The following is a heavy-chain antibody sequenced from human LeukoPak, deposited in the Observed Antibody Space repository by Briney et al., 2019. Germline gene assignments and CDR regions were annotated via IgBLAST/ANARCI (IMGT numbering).Heavy chain of an antibody. V-gene: IGHV3-74*01. CDR2: INSDGSST. CDR1: GFTFSSYW. CDR3: ARGGLLSGHSGYDSRN. Sequence: PGGSLRLSCAASGFTFSSYWMHWVRQAPGKGLVWVSRINSDGSSTSYADSVKGRFTISRDNAKNTLYLQMNSLRAEDTAVYYCARGGLLSGHSGYDSRNWGQGTLVTVSS. J-gene: IGHJ4*02. D-gene: IGHD5-12*01.